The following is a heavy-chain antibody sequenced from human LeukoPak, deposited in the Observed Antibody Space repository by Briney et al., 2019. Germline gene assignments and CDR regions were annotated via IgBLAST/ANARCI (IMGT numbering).Heavy chain of an antibody. D-gene: IGHD3-22*01. Sequence: GGSLRLSCAASGFTFRNTWMTWVRQAPGKGPEWVGHIKSKADGGTTDYAESVNGRFTISRDDSENKLSLQMNSLKTEDTAVYFCTIENYYDSSGPIKHWGQGTLVTVSS. CDR1: GFTFRNTW. CDR3: TIENYYDSSGPIKH. J-gene: IGHJ1*01. CDR2: IKSKADGGTT. V-gene: IGHV3-15*01.